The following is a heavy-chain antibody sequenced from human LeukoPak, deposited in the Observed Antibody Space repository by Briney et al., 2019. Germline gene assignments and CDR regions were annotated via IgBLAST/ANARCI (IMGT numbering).Heavy chain of an antibody. D-gene: IGHD3-10*01. CDR1: GGSISSYY. CDR3: ASFYGPGYFDY. V-gene: IGHV4-59*01. Sequence: SETLSLTCTVSGGSISSYYWSRIRQPPGKGLEWIGYIYYSGSTNYNPSLKSRVTISVDTSKNQFSLKLSSVTAADTAVYYCASFYGPGYFDYWGQGTLVTVSS. CDR2: IYYSGST. J-gene: IGHJ4*02.